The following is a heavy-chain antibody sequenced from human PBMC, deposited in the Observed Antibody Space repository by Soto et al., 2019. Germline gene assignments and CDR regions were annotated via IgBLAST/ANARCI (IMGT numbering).Heavy chain of an antibody. CDR3: AQDRWNRVSFAGGY. Sequence: QVQLVESGGGVVQPGKSLRLSCAVSGFDFRKFGMHWVRQTPAKGLEGVAVISFDGSNTFYADSVKGRFAVSRDNSRNTVFLEMNSLRPDDTAVYYCAQDRWNRVSFAGGYWGQGTLVIVSS. CDR1: GFDFRKFG. J-gene: IGHJ4*02. CDR2: ISFDGSNT. V-gene: IGHV3-30*18. D-gene: IGHD1-1*01.